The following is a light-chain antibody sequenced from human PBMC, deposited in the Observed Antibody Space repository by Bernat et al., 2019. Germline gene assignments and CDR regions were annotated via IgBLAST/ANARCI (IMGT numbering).Light chain of an antibody. V-gene: IGKV1-16*01. CDR1: QTISNY. J-gene: IGKJ4*01. Sequence: DVRMTQSPSSLSASVGDTVTISCRASQTISNYVAWFQQKAGKAPQSLISRASDLQPGVPSRFSGSGSGADFTLTTSSLQPEDVGTYYCQQYNTFPPSFGGGTRVEI. CDR2: RAS. CDR3: QQYNTFPPS.